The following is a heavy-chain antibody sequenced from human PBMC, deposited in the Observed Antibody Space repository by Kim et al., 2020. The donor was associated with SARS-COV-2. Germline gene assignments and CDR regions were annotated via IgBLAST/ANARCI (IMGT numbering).Heavy chain of an antibody. CDR1: GGSFSGYY. Sequence: SETLSLTCAVYGGSFSGYYWSWIRQPPGKGLEWIGEINHSGSTNYNPSLKSRVTISVDTSKNQFSLKLSSVTAADTAVYYCARGRDSSSWYRPSWFDPWGQGTLVTVSS. J-gene: IGHJ5*02. CDR2: INHSGST. D-gene: IGHD6-13*01. CDR3: ARGRDSSSWYRPSWFDP. V-gene: IGHV4-34*01.